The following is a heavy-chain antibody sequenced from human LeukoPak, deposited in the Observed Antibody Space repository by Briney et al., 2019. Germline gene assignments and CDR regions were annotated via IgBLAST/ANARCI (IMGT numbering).Heavy chain of an antibody. CDR1: GYTLTGYY. J-gene: IGHJ5*02. CDR3: ARDGAVTGSYNWFDP. CDR2: INGSTGEI. Sequence: ASVKVSFKASGYTLTGYYLHWVGQAPGQPLEWIGWINGSTGEIRYAEKFQGRGTMTRDKSISTAYMELTSLTSDDSAVYYCARDGAVTGSYNWFDPWGEGSLVTVSS. V-gene: IGHV1-2*02. D-gene: IGHD6-19*01.